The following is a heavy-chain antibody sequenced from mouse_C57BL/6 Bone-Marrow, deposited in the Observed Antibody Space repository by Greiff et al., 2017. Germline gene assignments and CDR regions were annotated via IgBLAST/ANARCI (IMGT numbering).Heavy chain of an antibody. D-gene: IGHD5-1*01. CDR1: GYTFTSYW. J-gene: IGHJ4*01. CDR3: ARGTF. V-gene: IGHV1-59*01. Sequence: QVQLQQPGAELVRPGTSVKLSCKASGYTFTSYWMQWVKQRPGQGLEWIGVIDPSDSYTNSNQKFKGKATLTVDTSSSTAYMQLSSLTSERSAVYYCARGTFWGQGTSVTVSA. CDR2: IDPSDSYT.